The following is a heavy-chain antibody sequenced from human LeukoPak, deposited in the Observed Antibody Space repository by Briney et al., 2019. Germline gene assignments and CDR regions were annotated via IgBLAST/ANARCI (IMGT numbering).Heavy chain of an antibody. CDR1: GFTFSNRA. Sequence: PGGSLRLSCAASGFTFSNRAMTWVRQAPGKGLEWVSSVSDSGSNTYYADSVKGRFTISRDNSKNTLYLQMDSLRVEDTAVYYCARAGINFDYWGQGTLVTVSP. CDR2: VSDSGSNT. V-gene: IGHV3-23*01. CDR3: ARAGINFDY. J-gene: IGHJ4*02.